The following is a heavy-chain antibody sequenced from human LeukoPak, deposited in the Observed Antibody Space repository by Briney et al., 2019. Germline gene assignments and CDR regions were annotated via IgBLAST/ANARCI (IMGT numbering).Heavy chain of an antibody. CDR3: ARGRKGYCSGGSCYSRYYYGMDV. J-gene: IGHJ6*02. V-gene: IGHV1-8*01. Sequence: ASVKVSCKASGYTFTSYDIHWVRQATGQGLEWMGWMNPNSGNTGYAQKFQGRVTMTRNTSISTAYMELSSLRSEDTAVYYCARGRKGYCSGGSCYSRYYYGMDVWGQGTTVTVSS. CDR1: GYTFTSYD. CDR2: MNPNSGNT. D-gene: IGHD2-15*01.